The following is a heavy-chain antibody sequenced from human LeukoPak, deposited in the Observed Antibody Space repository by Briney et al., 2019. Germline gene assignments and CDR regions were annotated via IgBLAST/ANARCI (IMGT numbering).Heavy chain of an antibody. V-gene: IGHV3-30*03. D-gene: IGHD1-26*01. CDR3: AVGEGIDLRVGASTHFQH. J-gene: IGHJ1*01. CDR1: GFTFSSYG. Sequence: PGRSLRLSCAASGFTFSSYGMHWVRQAPGKGLEWVAVISYDGSNKYYADSVKDRFTISRDNSKNTLYLQMSSLRTEDTAVYYCAVGEGIDLRVGASTHFQHWGQGTLVTVSS. CDR2: ISYDGSNK.